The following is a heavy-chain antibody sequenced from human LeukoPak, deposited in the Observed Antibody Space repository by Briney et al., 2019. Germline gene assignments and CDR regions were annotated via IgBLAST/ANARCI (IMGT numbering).Heavy chain of an antibody. CDR2: IYYSGST. J-gene: IGHJ3*02. CDR3: ARDDKWITPYDDASDI. Sequence: SQTLSLTCTVSGGSISSGGYYWSWIRQHPGKGLEWIGYIYYSGSTYYNPSLKSRVTISVDTSKNQFSLKLSSVTAADTAVYYCARDDKWITPYDDASDIWGQGTMVTVSS. D-gene: IGHD3-16*01. V-gene: IGHV4-31*03. CDR1: GGSISSGGYY.